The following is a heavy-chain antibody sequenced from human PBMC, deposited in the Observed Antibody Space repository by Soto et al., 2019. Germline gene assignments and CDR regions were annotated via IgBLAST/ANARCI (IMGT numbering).Heavy chain of an antibody. CDR3: ASELRFLEWFHRYYYYGMDV. Sequence: ASVKGYFNASGYTFTGYYMHWVRQAPGQGLEWMGWINPNSGGTNYAQKFQGRVTMTRDTSISTAYMELSRLRSDDTAVYYCASELRFLEWFHRYYYYGMDVWGQGTTVNLSS. D-gene: IGHD3-3*01. CDR1: GYTFTGYY. V-gene: IGHV1-2*02. J-gene: IGHJ6*02. CDR2: INPNSGGT.